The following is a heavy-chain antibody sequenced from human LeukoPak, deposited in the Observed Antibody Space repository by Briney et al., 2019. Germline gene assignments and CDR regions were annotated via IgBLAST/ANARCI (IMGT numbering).Heavy chain of an antibody. D-gene: IGHD3-9*01. Sequence: PSETLSLTCTVSGGSISNQYWAWIRQPAGKGLEWIGRIFTSGKTDSNPSLRGRVTISLNTPMNQFSLRLTSVTAADTAFYYCAREWPGSYDVLTGRYEGGYYYDNWGQGTLVTLSS. CDR2: IFTSGKT. V-gene: IGHV4-4*07. J-gene: IGHJ4*02. CDR3: AREWPGSYDVLTGRYEGGYYYDN. CDR1: GGSISNQY.